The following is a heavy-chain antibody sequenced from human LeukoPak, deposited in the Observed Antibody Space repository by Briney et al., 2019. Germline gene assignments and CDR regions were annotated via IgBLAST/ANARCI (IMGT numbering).Heavy chain of an antibody. CDR1: GGSFSGYY. D-gene: IGHD2-15*01. J-gene: IGHJ5*02. V-gene: IGHV4-34*01. CDR2: INHSGST. CDR3: VRSKSGAYGWFDP. Sequence: SETLSLTCAVYGGSFSGYYWSWIRQPPGKGLEWIGEINHSGSTNYNPSLKSRVTISVDTSKNQFSLKLSSVTAADAAMYYCVRSKSGAYGWFDPWGPGTLVTVSS.